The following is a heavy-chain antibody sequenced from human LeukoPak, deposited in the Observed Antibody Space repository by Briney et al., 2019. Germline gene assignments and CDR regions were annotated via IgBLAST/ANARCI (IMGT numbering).Heavy chain of an antibody. CDR1: GGSISSSNW. CDR2: IYHSGSS. Sequence: SGTLSLTCAVSGGSISSSNWRSWVRQPPGKGLEWIGEIYHSGSSKYSPSLKSRVTISVDKSKNQFSLKLRSVTAADTAVYYCARDRPGYYDSSGYYSVNAFDIWGQGTMVTVSS. D-gene: IGHD3-22*01. CDR3: ARDRPGYYDSSGYYSVNAFDI. V-gene: IGHV4-4*02. J-gene: IGHJ3*02.